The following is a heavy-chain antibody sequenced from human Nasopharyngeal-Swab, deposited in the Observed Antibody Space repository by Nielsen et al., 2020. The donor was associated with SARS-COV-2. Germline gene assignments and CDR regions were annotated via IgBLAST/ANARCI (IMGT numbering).Heavy chain of an antibody. V-gene: IGHV3-73*01. CDR1: GFPFSGSA. J-gene: IGHJ5*01. Sequence: SCAASGFPFSGSAVHWVRQASGKGLEWVGRIRSKANSYATAYAASVRGRFTISRDDSKNTAYLQMNSLKTEDTAVYYCTRRSSGYDWFDYWGLGTLVTVSS. CDR2: IRSKANSYAT. CDR3: TRRSSGYDWFDY. D-gene: IGHD5-12*01.